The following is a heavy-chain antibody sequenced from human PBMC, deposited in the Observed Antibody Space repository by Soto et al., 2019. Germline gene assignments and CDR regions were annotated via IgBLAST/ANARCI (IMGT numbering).Heavy chain of an antibody. CDR2: IYYSGST. V-gene: IGHV4-61*01. CDR1: GGSVSSGSYY. J-gene: IGHJ6*02. CDR3: AREGSYKNYYYYGMDV. Sequence: SETLSLTCTVSGGSVSSGSYYWSWIRQPPGKGLEWIGYIYYSGSTNYNPSLKSRVTISVDTSKNQFSLKLSSVTAADTAVYYCAREGSYKNYYYYGMDVWGQGTTVTVS. D-gene: IGHD2-15*01.